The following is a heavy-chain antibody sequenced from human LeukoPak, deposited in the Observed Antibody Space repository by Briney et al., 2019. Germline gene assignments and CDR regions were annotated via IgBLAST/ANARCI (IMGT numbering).Heavy chain of an antibody. CDR2: INHSGGT. CDR3: ARGRGYSSGLIDY. Sequence: SETLSLTCAVYGGSFSGYYWSWIRQPPGKGLEWIGEINHSGGTNYNPSLKSRVTISVDTSKNQFSLKLSSVTAADTAVYYCARGRGYSSGLIDYWGQGTLVTVSS. D-gene: IGHD6-19*01. CDR1: GGSFSGYY. J-gene: IGHJ4*02. V-gene: IGHV4-34*01.